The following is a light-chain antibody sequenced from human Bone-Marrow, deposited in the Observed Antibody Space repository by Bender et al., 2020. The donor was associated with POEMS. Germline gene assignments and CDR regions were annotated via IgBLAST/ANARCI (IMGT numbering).Light chain of an antibody. Sequence: SYELTQPPSVSVAPGETARITCGGDDIGRKSVHWYQQKPGQAPVLVIYDDDDRPSGIPERLSGSNSGNTATLTINRVEVGDKADYYCQVWDSTTDHRVFGGGTKLTAL. CDR1: DIGRKS. CDR3: QVWDSTTDHRV. J-gene: IGLJ3*02. CDR2: DDD. V-gene: IGLV3-21*04.